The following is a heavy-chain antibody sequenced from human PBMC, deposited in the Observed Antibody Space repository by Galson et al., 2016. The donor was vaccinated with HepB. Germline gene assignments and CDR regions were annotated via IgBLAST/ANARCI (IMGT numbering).Heavy chain of an antibody. V-gene: IGHV3-23*01. J-gene: IGHJ2*01. CDR3: AKDDYDRSRYRSDWYSDN. Sequence: SLRLSCAASGFTFSSYAMSWVRQAPGKGLEWVSAISGSGGNSYYADSVKGRFTISRDKSKNTLYVQMHSLRAEDTAVYYCAKDDYDRSRYRSDWYSDNWGRGTLVTVSS. CDR2: ISGSGGNS. CDR1: GFTFSSYA. D-gene: IGHD3-22*01.